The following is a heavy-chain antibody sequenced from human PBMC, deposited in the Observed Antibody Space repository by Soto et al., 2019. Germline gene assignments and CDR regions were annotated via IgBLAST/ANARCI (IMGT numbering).Heavy chain of an antibody. CDR2: ISYDGSNK. CDR3: ARVIRYFDWLSHYYGMDV. Sequence: QVQLVESGGGVVQPGRSLRLSCAASGFTFSSYAMHWVRQAPGKGLEWVAVISYDGSNKYYADSVKGRFTISRDNSKNTLYLQMNSLRAEDTAVYYCARVIRYFDWLSHYYGMDVWGQGTTVTVSS. V-gene: IGHV3-30-3*01. J-gene: IGHJ6*02. CDR1: GFTFSSYA. D-gene: IGHD3-9*01.